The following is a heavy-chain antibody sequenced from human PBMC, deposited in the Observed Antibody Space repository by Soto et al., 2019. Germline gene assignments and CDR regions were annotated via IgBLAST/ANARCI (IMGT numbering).Heavy chain of an antibody. CDR3: AREGYSSGWVRGWFDP. V-gene: IGHV1-18*01. Sequence: ASVKVSCKASGYTFTSYGISWVRQAPGQGLEWMGWISAYNGNTNYAQKLKGRVTMTTDTSTSTAYMELRSLRSDDTAVYYCAREGYSSGWVRGWFDPWGQGTLVTVSS. CDR2: ISAYNGNT. CDR1: GYTFTSYG. D-gene: IGHD6-19*01. J-gene: IGHJ5*02.